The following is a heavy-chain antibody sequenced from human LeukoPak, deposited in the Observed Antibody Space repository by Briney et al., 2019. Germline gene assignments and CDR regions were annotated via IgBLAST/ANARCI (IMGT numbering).Heavy chain of an antibody. CDR3: ATPVISISSTTYYNYFEY. CDR1: GFTFRSYS. CDR2: ISFDGSHQ. V-gene: IGHV3-30*04. D-gene: IGHD2-2*01. Sequence: GGSLRLSCVASGFTFRSYSLHWVRQSPGKGLEWVAVISFDGSHQYFADSVKGRFTISRDNSNNTLYLQMRGLRPEDTAVYYCATPVISISSTTYYNYFEYWGQGALITVSS. J-gene: IGHJ4*02.